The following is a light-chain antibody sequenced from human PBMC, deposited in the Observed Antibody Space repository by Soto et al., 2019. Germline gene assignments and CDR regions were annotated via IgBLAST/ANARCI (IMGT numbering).Light chain of an antibody. J-gene: IGLJ1*01. V-gene: IGLV2-14*01. CDR2: DVS. CDR3: SSYTSSSTRV. Sequence: QSALTQPASVSGSPGQSITISCTGTSSDVGGYNYVSWYQQHPGKAPKLMIYDVSNRPSGVSNRFSGSKSGNTASLTNSGLQDEDEADYYCSSYTSSSTRVFGTGTKVTVL. CDR1: SSDVGGYNY.